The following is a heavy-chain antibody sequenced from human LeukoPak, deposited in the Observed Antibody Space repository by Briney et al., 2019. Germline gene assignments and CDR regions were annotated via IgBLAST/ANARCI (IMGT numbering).Heavy chain of an antibody. V-gene: IGHV1-18*01. Sequence: ASVKVSCKASGGTFSSYAISWVRQAPGQGLEWMGWISAYNGNTNYAQKLQGRVTMTTDTSTSTAYMELRSLRSDDTAVYYCARGIYSSGWYVGSYNWFDPWGQGTLVTVSS. D-gene: IGHD6-19*01. CDR2: ISAYNGNT. J-gene: IGHJ5*02. CDR1: GGTFSSYA. CDR3: ARGIYSSGWYVGSYNWFDP.